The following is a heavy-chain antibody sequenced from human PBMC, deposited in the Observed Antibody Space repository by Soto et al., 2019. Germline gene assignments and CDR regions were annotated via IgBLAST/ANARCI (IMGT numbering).Heavy chain of an antibody. Sequence: QITLKESGPTLVKPTQALTLTCTFSGFSLSTRGVGVGWIRQPPGKALEWLALIYLDDDKRYSPSLKSRLTISKDTSKNQVVLTMTNMDPVYTATYYCVRLLWFGELSWGQGTLVTVSS. V-gene: IGHV2-5*02. J-gene: IGHJ4*02. D-gene: IGHD3-10*01. CDR1: GFSLSTRGVG. CDR3: VRLLWFGELS. CDR2: IYLDDDK.